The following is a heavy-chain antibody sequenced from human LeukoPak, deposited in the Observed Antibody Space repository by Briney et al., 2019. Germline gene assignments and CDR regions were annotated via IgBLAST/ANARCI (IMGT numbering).Heavy chain of an antibody. CDR3: ARLSEAAAGYFDY. V-gene: IGHV4-30-4*01. CDR2: IYYSGST. J-gene: IGHJ4*02. Sequence: PSETLSLTCTVSGGSISSGDYYWSWIRRPPGKGLEWIGYIYYSGSTYYNPSLKSRVTISVDTPKNQFSLKLSSVTAADTAVYYCARLSEAAAGYFDYWGQGTLVTVSS. CDR1: GGSISSGDYY. D-gene: IGHD6-13*01.